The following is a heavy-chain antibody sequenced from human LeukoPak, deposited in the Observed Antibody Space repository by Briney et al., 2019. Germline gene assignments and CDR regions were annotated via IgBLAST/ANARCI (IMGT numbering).Heavy chain of an antibody. Sequence: SETLSLTCAVYGGSFSGCFWSWIRQAPGEGLEWIGEINHSGSTNYNPSLKSRVTISVDTSKNQFSVKLSSVTATDTAVYYCARVGVVPAAILDYWGQGTLVTVSS. CDR1: GGSFSGCF. D-gene: IGHD2-2*02. V-gene: IGHV4-34*01. CDR3: ARVGVVPAAILDY. J-gene: IGHJ4*02. CDR2: INHSGST.